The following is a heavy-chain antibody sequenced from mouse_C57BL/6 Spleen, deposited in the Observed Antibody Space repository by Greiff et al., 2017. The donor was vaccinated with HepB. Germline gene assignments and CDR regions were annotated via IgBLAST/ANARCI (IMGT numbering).Heavy chain of an antibody. J-gene: IGHJ2*01. D-gene: IGHD2-10*02. CDR1: GFNIKDDY. Sequence: VQLQQSGAELVRPGASVKLSCTASGFNIKDDYMHWVKQRPEQGLEWIGWIDPENSDTEYATKFQGKATITADTSSNTAYLQLSSLTSEDTAVYYCTTSSCYYFDYWGQGTTLTVSS. CDR3: TTSSCYYFDY. V-gene: IGHV14-4*01. CDR2: IDPENSDT.